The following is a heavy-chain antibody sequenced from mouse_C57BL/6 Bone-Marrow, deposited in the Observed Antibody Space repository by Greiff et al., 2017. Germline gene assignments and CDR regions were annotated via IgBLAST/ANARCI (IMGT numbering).Heavy chain of an antibody. Sequence: EVQLQQSGAELVKPGASVTLSCTASGFNIKDYYMHWVKQRPEQGLEWIGRIDPEDGETKYAPKFQGKATITADTSSNTAYLQLSSLTSEDTAVYYCASSTTVVAKGYFDVWGTGTTVTVSS. J-gene: IGHJ1*03. V-gene: IGHV14-2*01. CDR3: ASSTTVVAKGYFDV. D-gene: IGHD1-1*01. CDR1: GFNIKDYY. CDR2: IDPEDGET.